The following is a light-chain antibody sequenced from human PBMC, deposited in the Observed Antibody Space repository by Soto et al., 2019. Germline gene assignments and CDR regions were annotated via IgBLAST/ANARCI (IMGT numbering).Light chain of an antibody. CDR1: SSDVGGYNY. J-gene: IGLJ2*01. Sequence: SYLAQPAPVSVSPGQSSTLSRPRNSSDVGGYNYVSWYQQHPGKAPKLMIYDVSNRPSGVSNRFSGSKSGNTASLTTSGLQAEDEADYYCSSYTSSSTLDVVFGGGTKVTVL. CDR2: DVS. V-gene: IGLV2-14*01. CDR3: SSYTSSSTLDVV.